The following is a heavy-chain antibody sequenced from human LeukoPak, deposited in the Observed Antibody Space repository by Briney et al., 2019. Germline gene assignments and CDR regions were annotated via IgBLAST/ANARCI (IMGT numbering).Heavy chain of an antibody. CDR1: GFIFNNYA. J-gene: IGHJ3*02. CDR3: VRDHAYAFDI. Sequence: GRSLRLSCAGSGFIFNNYAMHWVRQPPGKGLEWVSGISWNSGSIDYADSVKGRFTISTDTAKSSLFLQMNGLSADDTAVYYCVRDHAYAFDIWGQGTMVTVSS. CDR2: ISWNSGSI. V-gene: IGHV3-9*01.